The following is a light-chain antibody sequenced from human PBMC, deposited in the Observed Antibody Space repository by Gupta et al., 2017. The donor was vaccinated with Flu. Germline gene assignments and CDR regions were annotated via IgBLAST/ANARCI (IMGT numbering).Light chain of an antibody. J-gene: IGLJ2*01. CDR1: NLGDKN. Sequence: SYALTQPPSVSVAPGKTARISCGGNNLGDKNVHWYQQKPGQAPVLVIYDDSDRPSAIPERFSGSNSDNTATLTINTVEAGDEADYYCQVWDSGTEHVFFGGGTKLTVL. CDR3: QVWDSGTEHVF. CDR2: DDS. V-gene: IGLV3-21*03.